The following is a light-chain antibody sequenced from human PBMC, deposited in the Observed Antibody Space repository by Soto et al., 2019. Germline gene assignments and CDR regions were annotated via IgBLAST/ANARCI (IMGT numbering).Light chain of an antibody. J-gene: IGLJ1*01. Sequence: SVACPLPPVSGAPGPRDTPSCPGRSSNIGAGYDVHWYQQLPGTAPKRLIYGNSNRPSGVPDRFSGSKSGTSASLAITGLQAEDEADYYCQSYDSSLSGSKVFGTGTKVTVL. CDR3: QSYDSSLSGSKV. V-gene: IGLV1-40*01. CDR1: SSNIGAGYD. CDR2: GNS.